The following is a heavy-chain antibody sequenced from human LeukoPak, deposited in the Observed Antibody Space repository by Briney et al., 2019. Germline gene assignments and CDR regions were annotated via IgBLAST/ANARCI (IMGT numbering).Heavy chain of an antibody. CDR1: GFTFSSYW. CDR3: ATYSSSWYCFDY. D-gene: IGHD6-13*01. J-gene: IGHJ4*02. V-gene: IGHV3-7*03. Sequence: GGSLRLSCAASGFTFSSYWMSWVRQAPGKGLEWVANIKQDGSEKYYVDSVKGRFTISRDNSKNTLYLQMNSLRAEDTAVYYCATYSSSWYCFDYWGQGTLVTVSS. CDR2: IKQDGSEK.